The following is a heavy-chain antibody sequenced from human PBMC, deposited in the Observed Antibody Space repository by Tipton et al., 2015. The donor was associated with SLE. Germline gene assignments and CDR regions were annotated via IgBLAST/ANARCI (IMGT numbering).Heavy chain of an antibody. J-gene: IGHJ3*02. V-gene: IGHV4-39*06. Sequence: TLSLTCTVSGGSISSSSYYWGWIRQPPGKGLEWIGSIYYSGSTYYNPSLKSRVTISVDTSKNQFALKLRSVTAADTAVYYCARVTAYSYAQGAFDIWGQGTMVTVSS. CDR3: ARVTAYSYAQGAFDI. D-gene: IGHD5-18*01. CDR1: GGSISSSSYY. CDR2: IYYSGST.